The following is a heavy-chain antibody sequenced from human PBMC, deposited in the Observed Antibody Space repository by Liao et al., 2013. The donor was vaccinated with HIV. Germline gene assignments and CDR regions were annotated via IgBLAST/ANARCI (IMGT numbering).Heavy chain of an antibody. CDR3: ARGRRGVRDGNWFDL. Sequence: QVQLQESGPGLVKPSETLSLTCTVSGGSISNYYWSWIRQSAGKGLEWIGRIHSSGSTNYNPSFRSRVTISIDTSKNQFSLTLNPVTAADTAVYYCARGRRGVRDGNWFDLWGQGIQV. CDR1: GGSISNYY. CDR2: IHSSGST. D-gene: IGHD2-21*01. V-gene: IGHV4-4*07. J-gene: IGHJ5*02.